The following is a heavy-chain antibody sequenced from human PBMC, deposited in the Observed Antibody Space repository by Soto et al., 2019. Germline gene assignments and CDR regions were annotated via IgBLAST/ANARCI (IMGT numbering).Heavy chain of an antibody. Sequence: GASVKVSCKASGDTFSSYTISWVRQAPGQGLEWMGRIIPILGIANYAQKFQGRVTMTRDTSTSTVYMELSSLRSEDTAVYYCARYQNDYYDSSGYYPPQLDYWGQGTLVTVSS. CDR1: GDTFSSYT. D-gene: IGHD3-22*01. CDR3: ARYQNDYYDSSGYYPPQLDY. CDR2: IIPILGIA. J-gene: IGHJ4*02. V-gene: IGHV1-69*02.